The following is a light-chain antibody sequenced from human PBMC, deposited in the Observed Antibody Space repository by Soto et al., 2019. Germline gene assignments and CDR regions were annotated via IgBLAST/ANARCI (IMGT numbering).Light chain of an antibody. CDR3: QHYGNSPPFT. CDR2: GTS. V-gene: IGKV3-20*01. CDR1: QSISTTH. J-gene: IGKJ3*01. Sequence: EVVLTQSPGTLSLSPGERATLSCRTSQSISTTHLVWYQQKPGQAPRLLMSGTSRRAAGIPDRFSGSGSGTDSTLSISRLEPEDFAVYYCQHYGNSPPFTFGPGTKVDVK.